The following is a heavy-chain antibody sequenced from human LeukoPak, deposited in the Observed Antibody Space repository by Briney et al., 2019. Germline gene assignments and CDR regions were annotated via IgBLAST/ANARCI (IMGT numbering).Heavy chain of an antibody. Sequence: GGSLRLSCAGSGFTVSSNYMSWVRQAPGKGLEWVAVIYSGGSTYYADSVKGRFTISRDNSKNTLYLQMNSLRAEDTAVYYCARGGPYCGGDCPLGWYFDLWGRGTLVTVSS. V-gene: IGHV3-53*01. CDR2: IYSGGST. CDR1: GFTVSSNY. CDR3: ARGGPYCGGDCPLGWYFDL. J-gene: IGHJ2*01. D-gene: IGHD2-21*01.